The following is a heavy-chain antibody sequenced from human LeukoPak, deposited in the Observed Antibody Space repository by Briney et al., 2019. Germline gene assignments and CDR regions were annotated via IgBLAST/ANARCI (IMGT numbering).Heavy chain of an antibody. CDR2: ISYDGSNK. Sequence: GRSLRLSCAASGFTFSSYAIHWVRQAPGKGLEWVTLISYDGSNKYYADSVKGRFTISRDNSKNTLYLQMNSLRAEDTAVYYCARDRIAVAGGGFDYWGQGTLVTVSS. V-gene: IGHV3-30-3*01. D-gene: IGHD6-19*01. CDR1: GFTFSSYA. CDR3: ARDRIAVAGGGFDY. J-gene: IGHJ4*02.